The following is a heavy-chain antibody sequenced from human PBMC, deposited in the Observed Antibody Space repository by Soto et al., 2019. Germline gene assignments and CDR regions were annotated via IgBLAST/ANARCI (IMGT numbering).Heavy chain of an antibody. CDR1: GGTFSSYA. V-gene: IGHV1-69*13. CDR2: IIPIFGTA. J-gene: IGHJ4*02. Sequence: GASVKVSCKASGGTFSSYAISWVRQAPGQGLEWMGGIIPIFGTANYAQKFQGRVTITADESTSTAYMELSSLRSEDTAVYYCARGGNWNYWSYYDYWGQGTLVTVSS. CDR3: ARGGNWNYWSYYDY. D-gene: IGHD1-7*01.